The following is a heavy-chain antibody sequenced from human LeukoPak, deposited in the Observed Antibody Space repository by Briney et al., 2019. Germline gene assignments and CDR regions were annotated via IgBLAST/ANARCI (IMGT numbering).Heavy chain of an antibody. V-gene: IGHV4-34*01. D-gene: IGHD3-10*01. CDR1: GGSFSGYY. CDR3: VRDLGSMARGSRRGYDDYYYYMDV. CDR2: INHSGST. J-gene: IGHJ6*03. Sequence: SETLSLTCAVYGGSFSGYYWSWIRQPPGKGLEWIGEINHSGSTNYNPSLKSRVTISVATSKNQFSLKLSSVTAADTAVYYCVRDLGSMARGSRRGYDDYYYYMDVWGKGTTVIISS.